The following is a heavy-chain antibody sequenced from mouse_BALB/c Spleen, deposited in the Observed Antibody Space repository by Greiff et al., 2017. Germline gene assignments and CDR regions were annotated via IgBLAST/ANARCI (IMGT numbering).Heavy chain of an antibody. D-gene: IGHD2-1*01. CDR3: AREGYGNSLFAY. J-gene: IGHJ3*01. CDR1: GFTFSSYG. CDR2: INSNGGST. Sequence: EVKLVESGGGLVQPGGSLKLSCAASGFTFSSYGMSWVRQTPDKRLELVATINSNGGSTYYPDSVKGRFTISRDNAKNTLYLQMSSLKSEDTAMYYCAREGYGNSLFAYWGQGTLVTVSA. V-gene: IGHV5-6-3*01.